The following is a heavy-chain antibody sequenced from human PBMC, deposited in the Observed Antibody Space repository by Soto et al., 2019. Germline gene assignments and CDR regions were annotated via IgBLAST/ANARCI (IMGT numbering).Heavy chain of an antibody. Sequence: QLQLVQSGAEVKKPGSSVKVSCKASGGTLSNFASNWVRQAPGQGLEWMGGIIPVFGKAKYAQKFQGRVQFTADESTSTAYMEVNSLTSEDTAVYYCARGSPTTVTTWFDPWGQGTLVTVSS. CDR3: ARGSPTTVTTWFDP. V-gene: IGHV1-69*01. J-gene: IGHJ5*02. D-gene: IGHD4-17*01. CDR1: GGTLSNFA. CDR2: IIPVFGKA.